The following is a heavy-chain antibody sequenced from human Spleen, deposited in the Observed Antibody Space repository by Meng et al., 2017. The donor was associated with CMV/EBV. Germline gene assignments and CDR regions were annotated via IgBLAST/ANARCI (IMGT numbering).Heavy chain of an antibody. Sequence: ESLKISCTVFDGSITSNSNYWGWIRQPPGKGLQWIGNIYYTGSTYYNSSLESRVTISVDTSKNQFSLKLSSVTAADTAVYYCARGRYGDYADWGQGTLVTVSS. J-gene: IGHJ1*01. D-gene: IGHD4-17*01. V-gene: IGHV4-39*07. CDR3: ARGRYGDYAD. CDR1: DGSITSNSNY. CDR2: IYYTGST.